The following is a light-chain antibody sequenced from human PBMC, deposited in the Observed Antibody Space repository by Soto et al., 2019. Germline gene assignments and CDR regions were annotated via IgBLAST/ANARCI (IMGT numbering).Light chain of an antibody. J-gene: IGKJ1*01. CDR2: KAS. V-gene: IGKV1-5*03. CDR3: QQYNSCSPT. CDR1: QSISSW. Sequence: DIQMTQSPSTLSASVGDRVTITCRASQSISSWLAWYQQKPGKAPKLLIYKASSLESGVPSRFSGSGSGTEFTLTISSLQPDDFATYYCQQYNSCSPTFGQGTKVDIK.